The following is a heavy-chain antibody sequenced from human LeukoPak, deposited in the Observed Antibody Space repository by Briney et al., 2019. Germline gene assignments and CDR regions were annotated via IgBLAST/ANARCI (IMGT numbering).Heavy chain of an antibody. CDR1: GGSISSGGYY. J-gene: IGHJ5*02. D-gene: IGHD2-2*01. V-gene: IGHV4-31*03. CDR2: IYYSGST. CDR3: ARASPRTSCCPFDP. Sequence: PSETLSLTCTVSGGSISSGGYYWSWIRQHPGKGLEWIGYIYYSGSTYYNPSLKSRVTISVDTSKNQFSLKLSSVTAADTAVYYCARASPRTSCCPFDPWGQGTLVTVSS.